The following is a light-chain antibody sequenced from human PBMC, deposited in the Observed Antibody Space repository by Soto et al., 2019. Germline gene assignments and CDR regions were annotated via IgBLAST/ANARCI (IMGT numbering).Light chain of an antibody. J-gene: IGLJ2*01. CDR1: SGHNIYA. Sequence: QSVLTQSPSASASLGASVKLTCTLSSGHNIYAIAWHQQQPEKGPRYLMKLNSDGSHSKGDGIPDRFSGSSSGAERSLTISSLQSEDEADYYCQTWGTGIQLFGGGTKLTVL. V-gene: IGLV4-69*01. CDR3: QTWGTGIQL. CDR2: LNSDGSH.